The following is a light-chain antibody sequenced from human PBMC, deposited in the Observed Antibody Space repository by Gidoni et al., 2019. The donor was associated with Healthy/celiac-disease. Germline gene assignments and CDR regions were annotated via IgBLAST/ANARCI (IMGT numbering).Light chain of an antibody. CDR3: QQSYSTPQT. CDR1: KSISSY. Sequence: DIQMTHSPSSLSASVGDRVTITCRASKSISSYLNWYQQKPGKAPKLLIYAASSLQSGVPSRFSGSGSGTDFTLTISRLQTEDFATYYWQQSYSTPQTFGQGTKVEIK. J-gene: IGKJ1*01. CDR2: AAS. V-gene: IGKV1-39*01.